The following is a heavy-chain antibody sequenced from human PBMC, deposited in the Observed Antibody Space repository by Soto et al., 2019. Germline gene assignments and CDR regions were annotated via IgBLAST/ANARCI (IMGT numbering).Heavy chain of an antibody. CDR1: GDSISSSNW. J-gene: IGHJ5*02. CDR2: IHHSGST. Sequence: PSETLSLTCGVPGDSISSSNWWNWVRQPPGKGLEWIGEIHHSGSTSYNPSLKSRVTISVDKSKNQFFLKLNSVIAADTAVYYCARARQYRSSTSCYLDPWGQGTLVTVSS. D-gene: IGHD2-2*01. V-gene: IGHV4-4*02. CDR3: ARARQYRSSTSCYLDP.